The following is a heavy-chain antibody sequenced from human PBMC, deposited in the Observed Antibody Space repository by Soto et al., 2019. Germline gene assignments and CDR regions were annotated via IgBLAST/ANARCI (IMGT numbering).Heavy chain of an antibody. J-gene: IGHJ4*02. CDR2: ISGSGGST. Sequence: EVQLLESGGGLVQPGGSLRLSCAASGFTFSSYAMSWVRQAPGKGLEWVSAISGSGGSTYYADSVKGRFTISRDNSKNTWYLQMNSLRAEDTAVYYCAKGGGGQYYYDSSGYSRYYDYWGQGTLVTVSS. V-gene: IGHV3-23*01. CDR1: GFTFSSYA. D-gene: IGHD3-22*01. CDR3: AKGGGGQYYYDSSGYSRYYDY.